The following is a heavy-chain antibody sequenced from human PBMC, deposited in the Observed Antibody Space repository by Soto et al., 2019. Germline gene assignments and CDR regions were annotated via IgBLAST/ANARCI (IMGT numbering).Heavy chain of an antibody. V-gene: IGHV3-73*01. D-gene: IGHD6-13*01. J-gene: IGHJ5*02. Sequence: EVQLVESGGGLVQPGGSLKLSCAASGFTFSGSAMHWVRQASGKGLEWVGRIRSKANSYATAYAASVKGRFTISRDDSKRTAYLRMISLRTEDTAVYYCGYSSSWGYNWFDPWGQGTLVTVSS. CDR3: GYSSSWGYNWFDP. CDR1: GFTFSGSA. CDR2: IRSKANSYAT.